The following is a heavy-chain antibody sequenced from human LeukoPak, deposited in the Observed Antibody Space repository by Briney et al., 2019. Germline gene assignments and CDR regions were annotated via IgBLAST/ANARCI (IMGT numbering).Heavy chain of an antibody. D-gene: IGHD2-15*01. J-gene: IGHJ5*02. Sequence: PSQTLSLTCAVSGDSISSGGYSWSWIRQPPGKGLEWIGYIYHSGSTYYNPSLKSRVTISVDRSKNQFSLKLSSVTAADTAVYYCARQGGYCSGGSCYGGFWFDPWGQGTLVTVSS. CDR2: IYHSGST. CDR3: ARQGGYCSGGSCYGGFWFDP. CDR1: GDSISSGGYS. V-gene: IGHV4-30-2*01.